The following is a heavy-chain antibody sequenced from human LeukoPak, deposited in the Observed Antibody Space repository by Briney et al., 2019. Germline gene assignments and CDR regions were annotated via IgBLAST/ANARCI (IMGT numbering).Heavy chain of an antibody. J-gene: IGHJ3*02. CDR3: ARGRYSSSWIAFDPFDI. CDR1: GGTFSSYA. V-gene: IGHV1-69*04. CDR2: IIPILGIA. Sequence: GASVKVSCKASGGTFSSYAISWVRQAPGQGLEWMGRIIPILGIANYAQKFQGRVTITADKSTSTAYMELSRLRYDDTAVYYCARGRYSSSWIAFDPFDIWGQGTMVTVSS. D-gene: IGHD6-6*01.